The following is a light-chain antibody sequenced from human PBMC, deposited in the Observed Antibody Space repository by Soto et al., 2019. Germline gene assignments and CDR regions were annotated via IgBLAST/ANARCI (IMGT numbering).Light chain of an antibody. CDR1: QSISSW. CDR2: KTS. V-gene: IGKV1-5*03. J-gene: IGKJ1*01. Sequence: DIQLTQSPSTLSVSVGERVTITCRASQSISSWLAWYQQKPGKAPNLLIYKTSNLESGVPSRFSGSGSGTEFTLTISSLQPDDFATYYCQYYNDYCWTFGQGTKVEIK. CDR3: QYYNDYCWT.